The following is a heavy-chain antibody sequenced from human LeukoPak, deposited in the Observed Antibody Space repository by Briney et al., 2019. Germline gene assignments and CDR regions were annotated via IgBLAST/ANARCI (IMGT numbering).Heavy chain of an antibody. D-gene: IGHD4-17*01. J-gene: IGHJ6*04. V-gene: IGHV3-73*01. CDR3: TSRRNGDYLSSTAMDV. Sequence: GGSLKLSCAASGFTFSGSVMHWVRQASGEGLEWVGRIRSKANNYATAYAASVKGRFTISRDDSKNTTYLQMNSLKTEDTAVYYCTSRRNGDYLSSTAMDVWSKGTTVIVSS. CDR2: IRSKANNYAT. CDR1: GFTFSGSV.